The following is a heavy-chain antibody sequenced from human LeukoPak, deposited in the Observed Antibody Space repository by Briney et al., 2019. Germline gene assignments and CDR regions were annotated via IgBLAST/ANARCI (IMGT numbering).Heavy chain of an antibody. D-gene: IGHD5-18*01. J-gene: IGHJ5*02. Sequence: SETLSLTCAVYGGSFSGYYWSWIRQPPGKGLEWIGEINHSGSTNYNPSLKSRVTISVDTSKNQFSLKLSSVTAADTAVYYCARVGYPNWFDPWGQGTLVTVSS. CDR2: INHSGST. CDR3: ARVGYPNWFDP. V-gene: IGHV4-34*01. CDR1: GGSFSGYY.